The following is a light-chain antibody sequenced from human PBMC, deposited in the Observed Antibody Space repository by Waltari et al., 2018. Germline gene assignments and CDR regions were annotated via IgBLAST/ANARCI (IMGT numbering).Light chain of an antibody. Sequence: AIQLSQSPSSLPASVGDSVTITCRASQGISSYLNWYQQKPGKAPKLLIYYANSLASGVPSRFSGRGSGTEFTLTISSLQPEDFETYYCQQGNSYPYSFGQGTKVEIK. J-gene: IGKJ2*03. CDR2: YAN. V-gene: IGKV1-13*02. CDR3: QQGNSYPYS. CDR1: QGISSY.